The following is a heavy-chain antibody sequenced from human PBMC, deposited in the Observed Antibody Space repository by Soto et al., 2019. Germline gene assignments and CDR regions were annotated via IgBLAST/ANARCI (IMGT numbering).Heavy chain of an antibody. CDR3: ARGTSHYYYYMDV. D-gene: IGHD3-16*01. CDR2: VWYDGSRT. CDR1: GFSFSYYG. J-gene: IGHJ6*03. Sequence: QEQLVESGGGVVQPGGSLRLSCEASGFSFSYYGLHWVRQAPGKGLEWVALVWYDGSRTCYSDSVKGRFTISRDNFKKTVDLQMNGLRVEDTALYYCARGTSHYYYYMDVWCEGTTVTVSS. V-gene: IGHV3-33*01.